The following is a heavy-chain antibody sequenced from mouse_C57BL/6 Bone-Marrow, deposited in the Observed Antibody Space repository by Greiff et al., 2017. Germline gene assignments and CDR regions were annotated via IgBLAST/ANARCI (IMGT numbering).Heavy chain of an antibody. CDR1: GFSLTSFG. D-gene: IGHD2-4*01. CDR3: ARGAMITDYALDY. V-gene: IGHV2-9*02. CDR2: IWAGGYT. Sequence: VKLMESGPGLVAPSQSLSITCTVSGFSLTSFGVHWVRQPPGKGLEWLGVIWAGGYTNYNSALMSRLSISKDNSKSQVFLNMNSLQTDDTAMYYCARGAMITDYALDYWGQGTSVTVSS. J-gene: IGHJ4*01.